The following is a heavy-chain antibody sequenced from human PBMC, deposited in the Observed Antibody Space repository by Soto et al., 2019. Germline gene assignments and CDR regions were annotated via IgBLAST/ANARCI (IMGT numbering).Heavy chain of an antibody. CDR2: INHSGST. Sequence: SETLSLTCAVYGGSFSGYYWSWIRQPPGKGLEWIGEINHSGSTNYNPSLKRRVTISVDTSKNQFSLKLSSVTAADTAVYYCARAYYYDSSGYPDYWGQGTLVTVSS. D-gene: IGHD3-22*01. J-gene: IGHJ4*02. V-gene: IGHV4-34*01. CDR1: GGSFSGYY. CDR3: ARAYYYDSSGYPDY.